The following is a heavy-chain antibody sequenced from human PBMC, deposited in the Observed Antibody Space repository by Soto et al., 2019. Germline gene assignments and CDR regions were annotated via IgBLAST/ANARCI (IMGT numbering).Heavy chain of an antibody. D-gene: IGHD2-2*01. CDR2: ISSSSSTI. Sequence: GGSLRLSCAASGFTFSSYSMNWVRQAPGKGLEWVSYISSSSSTIYYADSVKGRFTISRDNAKNSLYLQMNSLRAEDTAVYYGARTYTGTVVPAAVDYYYYYYMDVWGKGTTVTVSS. CDR3: ARTYTGTVVPAAVDYYYYYYMDV. V-gene: IGHV3-48*01. CDR1: GFTFSSYS. J-gene: IGHJ6*03.